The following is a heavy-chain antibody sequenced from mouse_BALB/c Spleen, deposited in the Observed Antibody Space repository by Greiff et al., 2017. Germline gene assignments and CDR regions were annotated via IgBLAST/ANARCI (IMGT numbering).Heavy chain of an antibody. J-gene: IGHJ3*01. Sequence: VKLMESGPGLVAPSQSLSITCTVSGFSLTSYGVHWVRQPPGKGLEWLGVIWAGGSTNYNSALMSRLSISKDNSKSQVFLKMNSLQTDDTAMYYCARLPYYGNYEAFAYWGQGTLVTVSA. CDR2: IWAGGST. CDR1: GFSLTSYG. D-gene: IGHD2-10*01. V-gene: IGHV2-9*02. CDR3: ARLPYYGNYEAFAY.